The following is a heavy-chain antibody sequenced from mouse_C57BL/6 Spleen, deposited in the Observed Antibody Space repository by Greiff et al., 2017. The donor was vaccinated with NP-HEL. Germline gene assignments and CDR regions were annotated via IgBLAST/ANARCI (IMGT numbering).Heavy chain of an antibody. CDR2: ISSGSSTI. CDR1: GFTFSDYG. Sequence: EVQRVESGGGLVKPGGSLKLSCAASGFTFSDYGMHWVRQAPEKGLEWVAYISSGSSTIYYADTVKGRFTISRDNAKNTLFLQMTSLRSEDTAMYYCARRGTAQATPYAMDYWGQGTSVTVSS. J-gene: IGHJ4*01. CDR3: ARRGTAQATPYAMDY. D-gene: IGHD3-2*02. V-gene: IGHV5-17*01.